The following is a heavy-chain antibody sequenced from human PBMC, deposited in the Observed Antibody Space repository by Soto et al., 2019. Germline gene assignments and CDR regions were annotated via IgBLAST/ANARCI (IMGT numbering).Heavy chain of an antibody. V-gene: IGHV1-69*02. CDR2: IIPILGIA. CDR3: ARGSNWNDAEYYFDY. CDR1: GGTFSSYT. D-gene: IGHD1-20*01. J-gene: IGHJ4*02. Sequence: QVQLVQSGAEVKKPGSSVKVSCKASGGTFSSYTISWVRQAPGQGLEWMGRIIPILGIANYAQKFQGRVTITADKSTSTVYMELSSLRSEDTAVYYCARGSNWNDAEYYFDYWGQGTLVTVSS.